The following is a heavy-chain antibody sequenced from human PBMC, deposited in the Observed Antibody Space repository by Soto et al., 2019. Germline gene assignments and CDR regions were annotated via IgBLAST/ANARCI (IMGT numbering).Heavy chain of an antibody. J-gene: IGHJ5*02. CDR1: GYTFTSYG. CDR3: ARVLPPFDP. V-gene: IGHV1-18*01. CDR2: ISAHNGTT. Sequence: QVKLVQSGAEVKKPGASVKVSCKASGYTFTSYGISWLRQAPGLGLEWMGWISAHNGTTNYAQKLQGTVTMTTDTSTSTSSMELRSLKSADTAVYYCARVLPPFDPWGQGTRVTVSS.